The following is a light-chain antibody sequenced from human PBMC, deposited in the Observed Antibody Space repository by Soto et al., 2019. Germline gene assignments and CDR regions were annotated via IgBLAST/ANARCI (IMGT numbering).Light chain of an antibody. Sequence: EIVLTQSPGTLSLSPGERATLSCRASQSVSSSYLAWYQQKPGQAPRLLIFGASSRATGIPDRFSGSGSGTDFTLTISRLEPEDFAVYYCQQYDSSARFGPGTKVDVK. CDR1: QSVSSSY. CDR3: QQYDSSAR. V-gene: IGKV3-20*01. CDR2: GAS. J-gene: IGKJ3*01.